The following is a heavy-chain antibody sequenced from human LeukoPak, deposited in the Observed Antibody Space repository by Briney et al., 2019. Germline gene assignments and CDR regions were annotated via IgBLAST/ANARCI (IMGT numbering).Heavy chain of an antibody. CDR3: ARRTVEMATILYYYYYMDV. CDR1: GGSVSSTHY. D-gene: IGHD5-24*01. J-gene: IGHJ6*03. Sequence: SETLSLTCTVSGGSVSSTHYWGWIRQPPGKGLEWIGSIYYGGSTYYNASLRSRVTTSVDTSKNQFSLKLSSVTAADTAVYYCARRTVEMATILYYYYYMDVWGKGTTVTVSS. V-gene: IGHV4-39*07. CDR2: IYYGGST.